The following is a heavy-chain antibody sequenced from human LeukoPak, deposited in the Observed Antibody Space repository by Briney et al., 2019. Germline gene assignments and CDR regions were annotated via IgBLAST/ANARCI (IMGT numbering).Heavy chain of an antibody. CDR3: ARTHFDAFDI. V-gene: IGHV3-21*01. CDR1: GFTFSSYS. J-gene: IGHJ3*02. CDR2: ISSSSTYI. Sequence: GGSLRLSCAASGFTFSSYSMNWVRQTPGKGLEWVSSISSSSTYIYYADSVKGRFTISRDNAKNSLYLQMNSLRAEDTAVYYCARTHFDAFDIWGQGTMVTVSS.